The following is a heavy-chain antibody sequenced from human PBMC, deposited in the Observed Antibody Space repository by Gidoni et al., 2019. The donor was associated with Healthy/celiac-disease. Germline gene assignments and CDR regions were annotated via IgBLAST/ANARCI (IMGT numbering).Heavy chain of an antibody. CDR2: IYSGGST. D-gene: IGHD6-19*01. CDR1: GFTVSSNY. J-gene: IGHJ2*01. V-gene: IGHV3-53*04. Sequence: EVQLLESGGGLVQPGGSLRLSCAASGFTVSSNYMSWVRQAPGKGLEWVSVIYSGGSTYYADSVKGRFTISRHNSKNTLYLQMNSLRAEDTAVYYCATLYSSGWYSKRYFDLWGRGTLVTVSS. CDR3: ATLYSSGWYSKRYFDL.